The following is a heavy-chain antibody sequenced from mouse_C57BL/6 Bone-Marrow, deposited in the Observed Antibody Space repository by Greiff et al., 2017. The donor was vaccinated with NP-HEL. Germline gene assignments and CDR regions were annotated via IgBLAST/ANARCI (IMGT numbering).Heavy chain of an antibody. V-gene: IGHV1-19*01. CDR3: ARRLGLFAY. D-gene: IGHD4-1*01. CDR2: INPYNGGT. CDR1: GYTFTDYY. J-gene: IGHJ3*01. Sequence: VHVKQSGPVLVKPGASVKMSCKASGYTFTDYYMNWVKQSHGKSLEWIGVINPYNGGTSYNQKFKGKATLTVDKSSSTAYMELNSLTSEDSAVYYCARRLGLFAYWGQGTLVTVSA.